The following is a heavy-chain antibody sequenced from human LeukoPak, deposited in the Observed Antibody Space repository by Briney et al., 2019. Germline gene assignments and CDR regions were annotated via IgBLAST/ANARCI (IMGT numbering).Heavy chain of an antibody. J-gene: IGHJ5*02. D-gene: IGHD6-19*01. Sequence: GGSLRLSCVASGFTFTSDAMNWVCQAPGKGLEWVSSTVSRGTTQYADSVKGRFTVSRDTSKNTLYLQMNSLRADDTAVYYCAKCSTSAYTTGWCNWIDPWGQGTLVTVSS. CDR3: AKCSTSAYTTGWCNWIDP. V-gene: IGHV3-23*01. CDR2: TVSRGTT. CDR1: GFTFTSDA.